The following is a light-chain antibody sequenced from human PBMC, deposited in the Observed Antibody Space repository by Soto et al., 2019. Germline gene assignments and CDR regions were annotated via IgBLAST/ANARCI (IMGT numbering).Light chain of an antibody. CDR2: DAS. CDR3: QQYGSSPRT. Sequence: EIVLTQSPGTLSLSPGERATLSCRASQSVSSSYLAWYPQKPGQAPRLLIYDASSRATGIPDRFSGSGSGTDYTLTISRLEPEDFAVYYCQQYGSSPRTFGQGTTLEIK. V-gene: IGKV3-20*01. J-gene: IGKJ1*01. CDR1: QSVSSSY.